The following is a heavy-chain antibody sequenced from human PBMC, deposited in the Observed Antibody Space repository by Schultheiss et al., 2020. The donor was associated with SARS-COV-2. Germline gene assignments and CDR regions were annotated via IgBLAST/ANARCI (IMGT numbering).Heavy chain of an antibody. J-gene: IGHJ5*02. CDR2: IYYSGST. CDR1: GYSISSSSYY. V-gene: IGHV4-31*11. CDR3: ASRLTMVRGGWFDP. Sequence: SETLSLTCAVSGYSISSSSYYWGWIRQPPGKVLGWIGYIYYSGSTYYNPSLKSRVTISVDTSKNQFSLKLSSVTAADTAVYYCASRLTMVRGGWFDPWGQGTLVTVAS. D-gene: IGHD3-10*01.